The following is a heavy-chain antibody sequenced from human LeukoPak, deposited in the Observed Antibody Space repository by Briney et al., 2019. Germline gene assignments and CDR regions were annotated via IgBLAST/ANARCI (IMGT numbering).Heavy chain of an antibody. D-gene: IGHD4-17*01. CDR3: ACSGDYGDLRMGIIDY. CDR2: IYYSGST. V-gene: IGHV4-39*01. CDR1: GGSISSSSYY. J-gene: IGHJ4*02. Sequence: SETLSLTCTVSGGSISSSSYYWGWLRQPPGKGLEWIGSIYYSGSTYYNPSLKSRVTISVDTSKNQFSLKLSSVTAADTAVYYCACSGDYGDLRMGIIDYWGQGTLVTVSS.